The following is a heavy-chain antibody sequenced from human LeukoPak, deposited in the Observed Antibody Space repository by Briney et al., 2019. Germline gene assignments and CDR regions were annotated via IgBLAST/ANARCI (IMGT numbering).Heavy chain of an antibody. D-gene: IGHD3-3*01. CDR1: GFTFYDYA. Sequence: PGRSLRLSCAASGFTFYDYAMHWVRQAPGKGLEWVSGISWNSGSIGYADSVKGRFTISRDNAKNSLYLQMNSLRAEDTALYYCAKGGLLYDFWSGYYPPRWFDPWGQGTLVTVSS. CDR2: ISWNSGSI. V-gene: IGHV3-9*01. J-gene: IGHJ5*02. CDR3: AKGGLLYDFWSGYYPPRWFDP.